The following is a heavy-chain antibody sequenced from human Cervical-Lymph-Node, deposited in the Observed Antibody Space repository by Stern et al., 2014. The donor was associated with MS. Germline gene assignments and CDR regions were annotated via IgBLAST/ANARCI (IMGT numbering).Heavy chain of an antibody. CDR1: GFTFSSYA. Sequence: EVQLVESGGGLVQPGGSLRLSCAASGFTFSSYAMSWVRQAPGKGLEWVSAISGSGGSTYYADSVKGRFTISRDNSKNTLYLQMNSLRAEDTAVYYCAKDQGTIFGVVTAYNWFDPWGQGTLVTVSS. D-gene: IGHD3-3*01. V-gene: IGHV3-23*04. J-gene: IGHJ5*02. CDR2: ISGSGGST. CDR3: AKDQGTIFGVVTAYNWFDP.